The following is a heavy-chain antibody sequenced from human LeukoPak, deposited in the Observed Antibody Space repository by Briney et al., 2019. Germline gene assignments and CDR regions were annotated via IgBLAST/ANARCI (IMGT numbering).Heavy chain of an antibody. Sequence: SQTLSLTCAISGDSVSSNSAAWNWIRQSPSRGLEWLGRTYYRSKLYNDYAVSVKSRITINPDTSKNQFSLQLNSVTPEDTAVCYCARTSRYFDWLLYAFDIWGQGTMVTVSS. CDR1: GDSVSSNSAA. CDR3: ARTSRYFDWLLYAFDI. J-gene: IGHJ3*02. D-gene: IGHD3-9*01. V-gene: IGHV6-1*01. CDR2: TYYRSKLYN.